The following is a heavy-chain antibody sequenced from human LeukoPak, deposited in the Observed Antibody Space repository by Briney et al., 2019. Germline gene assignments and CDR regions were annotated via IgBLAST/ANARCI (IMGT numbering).Heavy chain of an antibody. CDR3: ARDDGLDY. Sequence: ASVKVSCKASGFIFTGYHMHWVRQAPGQGLEWMGWVNPNSGDTNYAQKFQGRVAMTTDTSISTAYMDLSGLRSDDTAVYYCARDDGLDYWGQGTLVTVSS. J-gene: IGHJ4*02. V-gene: IGHV1-2*02. CDR2: VNPNSGDT. CDR1: GFIFTGYH.